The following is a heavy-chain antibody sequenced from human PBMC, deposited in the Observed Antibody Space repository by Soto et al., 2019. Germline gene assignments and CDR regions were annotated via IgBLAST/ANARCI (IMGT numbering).Heavy chain of an antibody. CDR2: ISNDESIK. Sequence: PVGSLRLSCVASGSTFRNFGTHWVRQAPGKGLEWVAVISNDESIKQYADSVRGRFAIARDNSKNTLYLQVTSLRAEDTAIYYCARGLRSVLDYWGQGALVTVSS. D-gene: IGHD6-6*01. CDR1: GSTFRNFG. V-gene: IGHV3-33*01. J-gene: IGHJ4*02. CDR3: ARGLRSVLDY.